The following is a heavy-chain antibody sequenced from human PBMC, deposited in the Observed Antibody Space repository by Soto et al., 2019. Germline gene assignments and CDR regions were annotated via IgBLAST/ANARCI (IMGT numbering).Heavy chain of an antibody. CDR3: TTDHPYYYDGSSYDH. V-gene: IGHV3-23*01. CDR2: ISGSGGST. J-gene: IGHJ4*02. D-gene: IGHD3-22*01. Sequence: HPGGSLRLSCAASGFTFSSYAMSWVRQAPGKGLEWVSAISGSGGSTYYADSVKGRFTISRDNSKNTVSLQMNSLKTEDTAVYYCTTDHPYYYDGSSYDHWGQGTLVTVSS. CDR1: GFTFSSYA.